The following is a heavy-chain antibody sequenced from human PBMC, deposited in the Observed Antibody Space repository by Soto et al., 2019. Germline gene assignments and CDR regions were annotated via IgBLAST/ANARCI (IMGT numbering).Heavy chain of an antibody. CDR3: ATYIVVVPAAIVDHDAFDI. J-gene: IGHJ3*02. Sequence: ASVKVSCKASGYTFTSYGISWVRQAPGQGLEWMGWISAYNGNTNYAQKLQGRATMTTDTSTSTAYMELRSLRSDDTAVYYCATYIVVVPAAIVDHDAFDIWGQGTMVTVSS. CDR1: GYTFTSYG. D-gene: IGHD2-2*02. CDR2: ISAYNGNT. V-gene: IGHV1-18*04.